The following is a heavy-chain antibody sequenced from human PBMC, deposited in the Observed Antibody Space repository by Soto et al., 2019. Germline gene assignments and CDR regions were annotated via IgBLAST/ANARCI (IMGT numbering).Heavy chain of an antibody. CDR1: GFSLSTSGVG. V-gene: IGHV2-5*02. D-gene: IGHD6-13*01. J-gene: IGHJ5*02. CDR3: AYRLLYNRSWQTGWFPP. CDR2: IYWDDDK. Sequence: QITLKESGPPLVKPTQTLTLTCTFSGFSLSTSGVGVGWIRQPPGKALECLALIYWDDDKRYSPSLKSRLTIPKNSSTDQVVRTMTNMDPADTATYHCAYRLLYNRSWQTGWFPPWGQGTLVTVSS.